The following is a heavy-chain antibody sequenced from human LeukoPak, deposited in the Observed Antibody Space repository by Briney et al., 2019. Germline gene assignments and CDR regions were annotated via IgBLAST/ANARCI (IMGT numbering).Heavy chain of an antibody. CDR3: ARSIPYGTTWYGRSDY. Sequence: GGSLRLSCAASGFPFSSYSMTWVRQAPGKGLEWVANIKPDETTKFYVDSVKGRFTISRDNALNSLYLQMNSLRAEDTAIYYCARSIPYGTTWYGRSDYWGQGTLVTVSS. V-gene: IGHV3-7*03. CDR2: IKPDETTK. CDR1: GFPFSSYS. D-gene: IGHD6-13*01. J-gene: IGHJ4*02.